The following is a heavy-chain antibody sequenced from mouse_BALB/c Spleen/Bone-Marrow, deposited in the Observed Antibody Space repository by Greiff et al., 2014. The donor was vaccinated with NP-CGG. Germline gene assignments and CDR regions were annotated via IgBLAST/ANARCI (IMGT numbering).Heavy chain of an antibody. V-gene: IGHV5-17*02. D-gene: IGHD2-1*01. J-gene: IGHJ4*01. CDR1: GFTFSSFG. CDR2: ISSGSSTI. Sequence: EVQLVESGGGLVQPGGSRKFSCAASGFTFSSFGMHWVRQAPEKGLEWVAYISSGSSTIYYADAVKGRFTISRDNPKNTLFLQMTSLRSEDTAMYYCARSDGNYDYAMDYWGQGTSVTVSS. CDR3: ARSDGNYDYAMDY.